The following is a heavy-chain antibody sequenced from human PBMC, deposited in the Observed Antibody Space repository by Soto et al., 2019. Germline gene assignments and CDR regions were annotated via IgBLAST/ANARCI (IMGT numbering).Heavy chain of an antibody. Sequence: SVTLSLTCAVCGRSISSTNWSSWDRQPPGMVLEWIGEIYHSGSTNYNPSLKSRVTISVDKSKNQFSLKLSSVTAADMAVYYCARSPDSSGYYPRWYYYGMDVWGQGTTVT. CDR1: GRSISSTNW. V-gene: IGHV4-4*02. CDR3: ARSPDSSGYYPRWYYYGMDV. CDR2: IYHSGST. J-gene: IGHJ6*02. D-gene: IGHD3-22*01.